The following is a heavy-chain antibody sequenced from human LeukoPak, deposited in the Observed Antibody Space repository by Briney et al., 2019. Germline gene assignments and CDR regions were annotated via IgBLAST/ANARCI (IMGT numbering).Heavy chain of an antibody. CDR1: GGTFTNYA. J-gene: IGHJ2*01. D-gene: IGHD1-14*01. Sequence: SVKVSCKTSGGTFTNYAISWVRQAPGQRLEWMVRVVPMFGIPNSPQTFRGRVNISADKATNTIYKELRCLRPKDTAIYLCATEPARSISLDYLYFWDRETPVTVS. CDR2: VVPMFGIP. V-gene: IGHV1-69*04. CDR3: ATEPARSISLDYLYF.